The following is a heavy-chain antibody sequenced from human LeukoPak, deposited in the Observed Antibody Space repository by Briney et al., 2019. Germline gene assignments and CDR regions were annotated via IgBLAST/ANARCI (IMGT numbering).Heavy chain of an antibody. CDR2: ISSSSSYI. CDR1: GFTFSSYS. CDR3: ARGRVPKKAFDI. V-gene: IGHV3-21*01. Sequence: PGGSLRLSCAASGFTFSSYSMNWVRQAPGKGLEWVSSISSSSSYIYYADSVKGRFTISRDNAKNSLYLQMNSLRAEDTAVYYCARGRVPKKAFDIWGQGTMVTVSS. J-gene: IGHJ3*02. D-gene: IGHD4/OR15-4a*01.